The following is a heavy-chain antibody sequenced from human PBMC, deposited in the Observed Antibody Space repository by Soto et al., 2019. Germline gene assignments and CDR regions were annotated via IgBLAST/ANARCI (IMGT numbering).Heavy chain of an antibody. V-gene: IGHV3-53*01. CDR1: GFTVSSNY. CDR3: ARVSSSWGLVNYFDY. Sequence: PGGSLRLSCAASGFTVSSNYMSWVRQAPGKGLEWVSVIYSGGSTYYADSVKGRFTISRDNSKNTLYLQMNSLRAEDTAVYYCARVSSSWGLVNYFDYWGQGTLVTVSS. J-gene: IGHJ4*02. CDR2: IYSGGST. D-gene: IGHD6-13*01.